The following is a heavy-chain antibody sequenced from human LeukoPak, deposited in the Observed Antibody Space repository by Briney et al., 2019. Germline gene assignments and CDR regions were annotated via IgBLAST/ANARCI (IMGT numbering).Heavy chain of an antibody. CDR1: GHTFTNYH. V-gene: IGHV1-46*01. CDR3: ARGGQRWLQFPYDY. J-gene: IGHJ4*02. Sequence: ASVKVSXKASGHTFTNYHIHWVRQAPGQGLEWMGILTPRGDITNYAQKFQGRVTMTRDTSTSTIYMELSSLRSEDTAVYYCARGGQRWLQFPYDYWGQGTVVTVSS. CDR2: LTPRGDIT. D-gene: IGHD5-24*01.